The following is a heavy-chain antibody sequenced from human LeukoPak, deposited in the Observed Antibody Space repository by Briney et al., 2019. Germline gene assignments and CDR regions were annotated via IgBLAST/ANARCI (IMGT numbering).Heavy chain of an antibody. J-gene: IGHJ3*02. V-gene: IGHV4-39*01. CDR1: GGSISSSSYY. D-gene: IGHD6-25*01. CDR3: ARHGAFQRPVTDAFDI. Sequence: PSETLSLTCTVSGGSISSSSYYWGWIRQPPGKGLEWIGSIYYSGSTYYNPSLKSRVTISVDTSKNQFSLKLGSVTAADTAAYYCARHGAFQRPVTDAFDIWGQGTMVTVSS. CDR2: IYYSGST.